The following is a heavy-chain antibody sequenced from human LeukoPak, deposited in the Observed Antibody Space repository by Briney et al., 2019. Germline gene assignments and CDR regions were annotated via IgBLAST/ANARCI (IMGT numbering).Heavy chain of an antibody. Sequence: PSETLSLTCTVSGGSISSGGYYWSWIRQHPGKGLEWIGYIYYSGSTYYNPFLKSRVIISVDTSKNQFSLKLSSVTAADTAVYYCARNGPGTHDPFDYWGQGTLVTVTS. D-gene: IGHD3-10*01. V-gene: IGHV4-31*03. CDR3: ARNGPGTHDPFDY. CDR1: GGSISSGGYY. J-gene: IGHJ4*02. CDR2: IYYSGST.